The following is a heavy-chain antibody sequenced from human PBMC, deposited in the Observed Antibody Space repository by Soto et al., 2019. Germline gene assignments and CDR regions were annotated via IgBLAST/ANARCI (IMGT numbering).Heavy chain of an antibody. CDR3: ARQSVDCSGGSCYTYYFDY. Sequence: SETLSLTCTVSGGSISSYYWSWIRQPPGKGLEWIGYIYYSGSTNYSPSLKSRVTISVDTSKNQFSLRLSSVTAADTAVYYCARQSVDCSGGSCYTYYFDYWGQGTQVTVS. J-gene: IGHJ4*02. CDR2: IYYSGST. V-gene: IGHV4-59*08. D-gene: IGHD2-15*01. CDR1: GGSISSYY.